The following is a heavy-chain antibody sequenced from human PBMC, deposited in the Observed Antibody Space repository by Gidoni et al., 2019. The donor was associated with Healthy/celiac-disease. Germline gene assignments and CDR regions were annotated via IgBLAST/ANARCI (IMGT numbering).Heavy chain of an antibody. Sequence: EVQLLESGGGLVQPGGSLRLSCAASGFTFSSYALSWFRQAPGKGLEWVSAISGSGGSTYYADSVKGRFTISRDNSKNTLYLQMNSLRAEDTAVYYCATQGALRFLEWLFKVWGQGTTVTVSS. CDR1: GFTFSSYA. D-gene: IGHD3-3*01. CDR3: ATQGALRFLEWLFKV. CDR2: ISGSGGST. V-gene: IGHV3-23*01. J-gene: IGHJ6*02.